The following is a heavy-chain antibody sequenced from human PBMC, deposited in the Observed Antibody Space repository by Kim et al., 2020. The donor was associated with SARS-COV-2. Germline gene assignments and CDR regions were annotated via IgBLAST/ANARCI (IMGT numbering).Heavy chain of an antibody. D-gene: IGHD3-10*01. Sequence: GGSLRLSCSTYGFTFSHYAIHWRRPAAGKGLEWAAVATFDGSRFDYADAVQCRFTIYRDRSTNTLHLEMNDLSLEATALYHCARDGGGEGSPAAFEYY. CDR1: GFTFSHYA. J-gene: IGHJ6*01. V-gene: IGHV3-30*03. CDR2: ATFDGSRF. CDR3: ARDGGGEGSPAAFEYY.